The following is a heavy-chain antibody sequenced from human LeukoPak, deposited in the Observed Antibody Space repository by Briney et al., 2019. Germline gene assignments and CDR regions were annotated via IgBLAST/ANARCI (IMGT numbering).Heavy chain of an antibody. J-gene: IGHJ6*03. V-gene: IGHV1-2*02. CDR2: INPNSGGT. CDR3: ARDGCGGDCYSWAGYYYYYMDV. CDR1: GYTFTGYY. D-gene: IGHD2-21*02. Sequence: ASVKVSCKASGYTFTGYYMHWVRQAPGQGLEWMGWINPNSGGTNYAQKFQGRVTMTRDTSISTAYMELSRLRSDDTAVYYCARDGCGGDCYSWAGYYYYYMDVWGKGTTVTISS.